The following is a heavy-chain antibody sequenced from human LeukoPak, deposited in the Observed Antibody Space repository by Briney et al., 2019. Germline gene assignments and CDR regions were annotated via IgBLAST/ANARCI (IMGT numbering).Heavy chain of an antibody. Sequence: PSETLSLTCTVSGGSINSYYWSWIRQPPGKGLEWIGYIYNNGNTKYNPSLKSRVTISVDTSKKQFSLKLSSVTAADTAVYYCARDPGSSSSNWFDPWGQGTLVTVSS. CDR3: ARDPGSSSSNWFDP. V-gene: IGHV4-59*01. CDR2: IYNNGNT. CDR1: GGSINSYY. J-gene: IGHJ5*02. D-gene: IGHD6-6*01.